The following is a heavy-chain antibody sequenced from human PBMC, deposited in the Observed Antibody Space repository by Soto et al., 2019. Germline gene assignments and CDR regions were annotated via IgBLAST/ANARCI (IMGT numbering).Heavy chain of an antibody. D-gene: IGHD4-17*01. J-gene: IGHJ4*02. V-gene: IGHV4-59*12. CDR2: IYYSGST. CDR1: GGSISSYY. Sequence: PSETLSLTCTVSGGSISSYYWSWIRQPPGKGLEWIGYIYYSGSTNYNPSLKSRVTISVDTSKNQFSLKLSSVTAADKAVYYCARDIYGDYFDYWGQGTLVTVSS. CDR3: ARDIYGDYFDY.